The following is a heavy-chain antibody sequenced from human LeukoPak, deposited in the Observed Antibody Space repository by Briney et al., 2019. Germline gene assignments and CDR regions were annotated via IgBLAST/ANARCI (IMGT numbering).Heavy chain of an antibody. CDR2: IIPIFGTA. CDR3: ARDSYYDSSGPSFDY. Sequence: GASVKVSRKASGCTLSSYAISGVRQAPGQGLEWMGRIIPIFGTANYAQQFQGRVTITTDESTSAAYMELSSLRSEDTAVYYCARDSYYDSSGPSFDYWGQGTLVTVSS. J-gene: IGHJ4*02. D-gene: IGHD3-22*01. V-gene: IGHV1-69*05. CDR1: GCTLSSYA.